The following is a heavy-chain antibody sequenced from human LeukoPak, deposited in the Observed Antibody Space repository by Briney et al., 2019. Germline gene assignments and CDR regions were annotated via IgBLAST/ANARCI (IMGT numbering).Heavy chain of an antibody. Sequence: PGGSLRLSCAASGFTFSSYEMNWVRQAPGKGLEWVSLISSSSSYIFYADSVKGRFTISRDNAKKSLYLQMNSLRAEDTAVYYCARPLSGTTDFDYWGQGTLVTVSS. D-gene: IGHD1-20*01. J-gene: IGHJ4*02. CDR2: ISSSSSYI. CDR3: ARPLSGTTDFDY. V-gene: IGHV3-21*01. CDR1: GFTFSSYE.